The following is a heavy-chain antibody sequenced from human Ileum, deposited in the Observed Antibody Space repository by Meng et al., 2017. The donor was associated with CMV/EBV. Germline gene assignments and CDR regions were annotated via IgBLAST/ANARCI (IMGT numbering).Heavy chain of an antibody. CDR3: ASGKSNLEY. CDR1: GGSFSGYY. D-gene: IGHD4-11*01. Sequence: QVRLQEGGAGLLKPSETLSLHCGVYGGSFSGYYWSWIRQVPGKGLEWIGEFNHYGSTNYNPSLKSRVTISVDTSKNQFSLNLSSVTAADTAVYYCASGKSNLEYWGQGTLVTVSS. V-gene: IGHV4-34*01. CDR2: FNHYGST. J-gene: IGHJ4*02.